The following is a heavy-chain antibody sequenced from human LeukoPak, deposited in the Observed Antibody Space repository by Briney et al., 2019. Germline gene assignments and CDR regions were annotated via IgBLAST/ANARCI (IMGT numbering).Heavy chain of an antibody. J-gene: IGHJ6*02. CDR3: ARYCGGDCYGMDV. D-gene: IGHD2-21*01. CDR2: IKQDGSEI. Sequence: PSETLSLTCTVSGGSISSSSYYWGWIRQAPGKGLEWLANIKQDGSEIHYVDSVKGRFTISRENAKNSLYLQMNSLRAEDTAVYYCARYCGGDCYGMDVWGQGTTVTVSS. CDR1: GGSISSSSYY. V-gene: IGHV3-7*01.